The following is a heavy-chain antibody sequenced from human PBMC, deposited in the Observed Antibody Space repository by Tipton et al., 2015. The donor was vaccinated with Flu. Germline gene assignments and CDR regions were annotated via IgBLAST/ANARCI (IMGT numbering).Heavy chain of an antibody. Sequence: TLSLTCTVSSASIRSTNYFCAWIRQPPGKRLELIGSIYPSGTTYYNPSLKSRVTISVDTSKSQFSLKLRSVTAADTAVYYCARLSYYDVDLKNFYFDHWGQGALVTVSS. J-gene: IGHJ4*02. D-gene: IGHD3-10*02. CDR3: ARLSYYDVDLKNFYFDH. V-gene: IGHV4-39*01. CDR2: IYPSGTT. CDR1: SASIRSTNYF.